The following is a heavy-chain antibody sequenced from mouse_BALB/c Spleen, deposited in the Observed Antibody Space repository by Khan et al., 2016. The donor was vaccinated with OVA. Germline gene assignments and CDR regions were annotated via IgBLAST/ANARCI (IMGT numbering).Heavy chain of an antibody. CDR2: INTYTEEP. V-gene: IGHV9-3-1*01. CDR3: ARGGYWYCDV. J-gene: IGHJ1*01. Sequence: QIQLVQSGPELKKPGETVKISCKASGYTFTNYGMNWVKQAPGKGLKWMGWINTYTEEPTYADDFKGRFAFSLETSASTAYLQINNLKNEDTATYFWARGGYWYCDVWGAGTTVTVSA. CDR1: GYTFTNYG. D-gene: IGHD1-1*02.